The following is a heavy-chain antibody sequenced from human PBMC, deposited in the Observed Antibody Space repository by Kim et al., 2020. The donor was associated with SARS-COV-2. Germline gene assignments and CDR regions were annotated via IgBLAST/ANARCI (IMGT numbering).Heavy chain of an antibody. CDR1: GGSISSGDYY. D-gene: IGHD3-10*01. CDR3: ARDRFPGLGPQYYYYGMDV. V-gene: IGHV4-30-4*01. Sequence: SETLSLTCTVSGGSISSGDYYWSWIRQPPGKGLEWIGYIYYSGSTYYNPSLKSRVTISVDTSKNQFSLKLSSVTAADTAVYYCARDRFPGLGPQYYYYGMDVWGQGTTVTVSS. CDR2: IYYSGST. J-gene: IGHJ6*02.